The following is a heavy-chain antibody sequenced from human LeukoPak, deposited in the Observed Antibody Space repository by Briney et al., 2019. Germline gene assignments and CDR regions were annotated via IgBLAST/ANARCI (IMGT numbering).Heavy chain of an antibody. CDR3: ARVGPLRYFDWPPNPFDY. CDR2: ISSSSSTI. V-gene: IGHV3-48*01. J-gene: IGHJ4*02. CDR1: GFTFSSYS. D-gene: IGHD3-9*01. Sequence: PGGSLRLSCAASGFTFSSYSMNWVRQAPGKGLEWVSYISSSSSTIYYADSVKGRFTISRDNAKNSLYLQMNSLRAEDTAVYYCARVGPLRYFDWPPNPFDYWGQGTLVTVSS.